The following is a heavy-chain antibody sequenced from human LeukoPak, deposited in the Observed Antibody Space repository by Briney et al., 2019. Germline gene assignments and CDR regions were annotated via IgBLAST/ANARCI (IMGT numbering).Heavy chain of an antibody. D-gene: IGHD1-1*01. CDR2: IYSGGST. CDR1: GFIVSNNY. CDR3: ATTETHTTLDY. V-gene: IGHV3-53*01. Sequence: GGSLRLSCAASGFIVSNNYMSWVRQAPGKGLEWVSVIYSGGSTYYADSVKGRFTISRDNSKNMVYLQMNSLRAEDTAVYFCATTETHTTLDYWGQGTLVTVSS. J-gene: IGHJ4*02.